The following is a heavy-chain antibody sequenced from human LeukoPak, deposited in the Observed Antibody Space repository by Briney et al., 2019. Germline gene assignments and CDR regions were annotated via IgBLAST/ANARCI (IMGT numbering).Heavy chain of an antibody. Sequence: SETLSLTCSVSGGSISSSHWTWIRQPAGKELEWIGRIYTSGSTNYNPSLKSRITMSVDTSKNQFSLKLRSVTAADTAMYYCARGIIVGATGWFDPWGQGTLVTVSS. CDR3: ARGIIVGATGWFDP. V-gene: IGHV4-4*07. CDR1: GGSISSSH. CDR2: IYTSGST. D-gene: IGHD1-26*01. J-gene: IGHJ5*02.